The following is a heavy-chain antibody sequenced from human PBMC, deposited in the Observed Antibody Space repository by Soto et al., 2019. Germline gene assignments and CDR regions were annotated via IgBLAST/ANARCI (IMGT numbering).Heavy chain of an antibody. V-gene: IGHV4-39*01. CDR1: GCSISSSSYY. J-gene: IGHJ5*02. CDR2: IYYSGST. D-gene: IGHD3-10*01. CDR3: ARAISPGFLPPNWFDP. Sequence: SETLSLACPVSGCSISSSSYYWGWIRQPPGKGLEWIGSIYYSGSTYYNPSLKSRVTISVDTSKNQFSLKLSSVTAADTAVYYCARAISPGFLPPNWFDPWGQGTLVTVSS.